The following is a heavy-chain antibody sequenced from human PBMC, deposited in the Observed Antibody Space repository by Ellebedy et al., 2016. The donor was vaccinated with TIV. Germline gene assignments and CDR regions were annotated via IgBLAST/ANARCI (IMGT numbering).Heavy chain of an antibody. CDR3: ARQEVILEWLSSRFDF. V-gene: IGHV4-39*01. J-gene: IGHJ4*02. Sequence: SETLSLTCTVSGGSITSRSYYWGWIRQPPGTGLEWIGTMYVSGSSYYNPSLKSRVTISVDTSKNQFSLNLSSVTPADTAVYYCARQEVILEWLSSRFDFWGQGILVTVSS. CDR2: MYVSGSS. CDR1: GGSITSRSYY. D-gene: IGHD3-3*01.